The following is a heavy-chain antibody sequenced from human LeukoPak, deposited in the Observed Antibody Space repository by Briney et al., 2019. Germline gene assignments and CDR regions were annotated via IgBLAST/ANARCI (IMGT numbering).Heavy chain of an antibody. J-gene: IGHJ4*02. Sequence: SETLSLTCTVSGYSISSGYYWGWVRQPPGKGLQWIGSIFRSWTTYYSPTLRRRLSMSLDTSKNQFSLKLTSVTATDTAVYYCVRGRGGLGIYQFEFWGQEALVIVPS. CDR1: GYSISSGYY. CDR3: VRGRGGLGIYQFEF. V-gene: IGHV4-38-2*02. CDR2: IFRSWTT. D-gene: IGHD3/OR15-3a*01.